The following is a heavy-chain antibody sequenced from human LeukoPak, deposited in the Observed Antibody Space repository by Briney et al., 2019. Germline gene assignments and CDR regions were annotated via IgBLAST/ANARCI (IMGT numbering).Heavy chain of an antibody. J-gene: IGHJ4*02. CDR3: ARRRIGLELLGSEIDY. CDR1: GGSFSGYY. CDR2: INHSGST. D-gene: IGHD1-7*01. Sequence: SETLSLTCAVYGGSFSGYYWSWIRQPPGKGLEWIGEINHSGSTNYNPSLKSRVTISVDTSKNQFSLKLSSVTAADTAVYYCARRRIGLELLGSEIDYWGQGTLVTVSS. V-gene: IGHV4-34*01.